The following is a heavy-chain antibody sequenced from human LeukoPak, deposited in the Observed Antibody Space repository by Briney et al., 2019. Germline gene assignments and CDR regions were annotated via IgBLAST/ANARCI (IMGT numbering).Heavy chain of an antibody. J-gene: IGHJ4*02. CDR3: ARRGLHYDFLTAYYSNLPFDS. CDR1: GGSINNSSHY. V-gene: IGHV4-39*01. CDR2: AYYSGAT. D-gene: IGHD3-9*01. Sequence: KASETLSLTCIVSGGSINNSSHYWGWIRQSPEKGLEWIGTAYYSGATYCNPSLKSRVTISVDTSKNQFSLKLSSVTAADTAVYYCARRGLHYDFLTAYYSNLPFDSWGQGTLVTASS.